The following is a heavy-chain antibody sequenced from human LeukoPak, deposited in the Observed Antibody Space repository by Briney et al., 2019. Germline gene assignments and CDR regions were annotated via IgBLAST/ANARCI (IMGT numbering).Heavy chain of an antibody. CDR3: TRHTDRYCSGAGCYVNYFYGLDV. CDR1: GFTFSGSA. D-gene: IGHD2-15*01. Sequence: GESLKISCAASGFTFSGSALHWVRQASGKGLEWVGRIRSKANSYVTAYAASLEGRVTISRDDSKNTAYLQMNSLKTEDTAVYFCTRHTDRYCSGAGCYVNYFYGLDVWGQGTTVTVSS. J-gene: IGHJ6*02. V-gene: IGHV3-73*01. CDR2: IRSKANSYVT.